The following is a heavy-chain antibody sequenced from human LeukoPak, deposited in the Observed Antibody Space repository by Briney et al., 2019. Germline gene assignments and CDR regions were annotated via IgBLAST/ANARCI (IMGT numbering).Heavy chain of an antibody. CDR1: GYTFTDYY. V-gene: IGHV1-2*02. CDR2: IDPRSGGT. D-gene: IGHD2-2*02. CDR3: TSSDYTSSDY. J-gene: IGHJ4*02. Sequence: VASVKVSCKASGYTFTDYYMHWVRQAPGQGLEWMGWIDPRSGGTNFARKFQGGVTMTRDTSISTAYMELSRLTSDDTAVYYCTSSDYTSSDYWGQGTLVTVSS.